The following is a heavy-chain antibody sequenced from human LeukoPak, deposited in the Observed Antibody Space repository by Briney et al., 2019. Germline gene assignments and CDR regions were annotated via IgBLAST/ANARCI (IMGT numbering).Heavy chain of an antibody. Sequence: ASVKVSCKASGYTFTGYYIYWVRQAPGQGLEWMGWINPNSGGTDYAQKFQGRVTMTRDTSINTAYMELSWLRSDDTAVYYCASRLYTSYVSWGQGTLVTVSS. D-gene: IGHD1-26*01. CDR1: GYTFTGYY. CDR3: ASRLYTSYVS. CDR2: INPNSGGT. V-gene: IGHV1-2*02. J-gene: IGHJ5*02.